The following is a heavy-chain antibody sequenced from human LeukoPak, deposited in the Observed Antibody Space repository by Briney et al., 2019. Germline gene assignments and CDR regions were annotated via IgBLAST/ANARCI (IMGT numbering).Heavy chain of an antibody. CDR2: IIPIFGTA. D-gene: IGHD3-22*01. Sequence: ASVKVSCKASGGTFSSYAISWVRQAPGQGLEWMEGIIPIFGTANFAQKFQGRVTITRDTSAGTAYMELSSLRSEDAAVYYCARVYYDSIIPPYYYYYGMDVWGQGTTVTVSS. CDR1: GGTFSSYA. V-gene: IGHV1-69*05. J-gene: IGHJ6*02. CDR3: ARVYYDSIIPPYYYYYGMDV.